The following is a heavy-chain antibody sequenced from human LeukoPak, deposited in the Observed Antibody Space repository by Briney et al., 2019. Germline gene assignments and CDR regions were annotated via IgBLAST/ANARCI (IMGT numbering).Heavy chain of an antibody. V-gene: IGHV1-24*01. D-gene: IGHD2-8*02. J-gene: IGHJ3*02. CDR1: GYTLTELS. CDR3: ATYWLVADWAFDI. Sequence: ASVKVSCKVSGYTLTELSMHWVRQAPGKGLEWMGGFDPEDGETMYAQKFQGRVTMTEDTSTDTAYMELSSLRSEDTAVYYCATYWLVADWAFDIWGQGTMVTVSS. CDR2: FDPEDGET.